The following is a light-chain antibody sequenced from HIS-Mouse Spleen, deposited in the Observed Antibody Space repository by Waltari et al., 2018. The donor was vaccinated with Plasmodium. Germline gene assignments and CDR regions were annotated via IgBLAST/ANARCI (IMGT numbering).Light chain of an antibody. CDR3: QQYNNWPFT. Sequence: EIVMTQSPATLSVSPGERATLSCRASQSVSSNLAWYQQKPGPAPRLLIYDTSTRATGIPARFSGSGSGTEFTLTISSLQSEDFAVYYCQQYNNWPFTFGPGTKVDIK. CDR1: QSVSSN. CDR2: DTS. J-gene: IGKJ3*01. V-gene: IGKV3-15*01.